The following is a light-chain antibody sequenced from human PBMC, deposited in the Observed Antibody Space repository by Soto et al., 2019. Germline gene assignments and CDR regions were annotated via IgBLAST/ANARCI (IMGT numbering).Light chain of an antibody. V-gene: IGKV1-5*03. J-gene: IGKJ1*01. Sequence: DIQMTKSPSTLSASVGDRVTITCRASQSISTWLAWYQQKPGLAPKLLIYRASRLESGVPSTFSASGSETEFTLTVTSLQPDDFATYYCQQYQKIPWTFGQGTKVEVK. CDR1: QSISTW. CDR3: QQYQKIPWT. CDR2: RAS.